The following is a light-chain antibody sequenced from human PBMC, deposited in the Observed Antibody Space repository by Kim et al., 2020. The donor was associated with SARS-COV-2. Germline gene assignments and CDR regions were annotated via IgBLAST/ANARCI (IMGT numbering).Light chain of an antibody. V-gene: IGLV2-14*03. CDR3: SSYTSSSTL. CDR1: SSDVGGYNY. J-gene: IGLJ2*01. CDR2: DVS. Sequence: QSALTQPASVSGSPGQSLTISCTVTSSDVGGYNYVSWYQQHPGKAPKLMIYDVSNRPSGVSNRFSGSKSGNTASLTISGLQAEDEADYYCSSYTSSSTLFGGGPQLTVL.